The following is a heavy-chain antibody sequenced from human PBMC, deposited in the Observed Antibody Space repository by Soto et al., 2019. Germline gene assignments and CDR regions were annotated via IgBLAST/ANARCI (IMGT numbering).Heavy chain of an antibody. CDR2: ISAYNGNT. CDR3: TRDGNTRVDH. D-gene: IGHD2-2*01. J-gene: IGHJ5*02. V-gene: IGHV1-18*01. CDR1: GYTFTNHG. Sequence: QVQLVQSGAEVKNPGASVKVSCKASGYTFTNHGISWVRQAPGQGLEWLGWISAYNGNTNYGQKVKGRVTLPTDTSTTTAYMELRSLRSDDTAVYYCTRDGNTRVDHRGPGTLVSVS.